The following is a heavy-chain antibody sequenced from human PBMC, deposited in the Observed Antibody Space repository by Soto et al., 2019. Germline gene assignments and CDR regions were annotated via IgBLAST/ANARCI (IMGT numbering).Heavy chain of an antibody. V-gene: IGHV3-11*01. J-gene: IGHJ3*02. CDR1: GFTFSDYY. CDR3: ARVSAHLLKDAFDI. CDR2: ISSSGSTI. Sequence: QVQLVESGGGLVKPGGSLRLSCAASGFTFSDYYMSWIRQAPGKGLEWVSYISSSGSTIYYADSVKGRFTISRDNAKNQLYLQMNSLRAVDTAVYYCARVSAHLLKDAFDIWGQGKMVTVSS.